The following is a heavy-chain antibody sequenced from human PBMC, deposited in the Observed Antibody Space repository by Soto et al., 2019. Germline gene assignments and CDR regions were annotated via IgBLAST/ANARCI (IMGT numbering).Heavy chain of an antibody. D-gene: IGHD2-15*01. CDR3: ARDFGGYCSGGSCGFAFDI. CDR1: GFTFSSYS. CDR2: ISSSSSTI. Sequence: GGSLRLSCAASGFTFSSYSMNWVRQAPGKGLEWVSYISSSSSTIYYADSVKGRFTISRDNAKNSLYLQMNSLRAEDTAVYYCARDFGGYCSGGSCGFAFDIWGQGTMVTVSS. V-gene: IGHV3-48*01. J-gene: IGHJ3*02.